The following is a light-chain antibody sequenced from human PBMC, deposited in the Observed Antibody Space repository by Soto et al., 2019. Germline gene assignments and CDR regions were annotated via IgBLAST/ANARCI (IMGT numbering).Light chain of an antibody. CDR3: QSYDSSLSGYV. J-gene: IGLJ2*01. Sequence: QSVLTQPPSVSGAPGQRVTISCTGSSSNIGAGYDVHWYQQLPGTAPKLLIYGNSNRPSGVPDRFSGSKSGTSASLAITGVQAEDEADYYCQSYDSSLSGYVFGGGTQLTVL. CDR1: SSNIGAGYD. CDR2: GNS. V-gene: IGLV1-40*01.